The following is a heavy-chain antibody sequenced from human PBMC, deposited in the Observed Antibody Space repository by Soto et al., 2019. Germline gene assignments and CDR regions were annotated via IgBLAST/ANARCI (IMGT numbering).Heavy chain of an antibody. J-gene: IGHJ6*02. D-gene: IGHD3-10*01. Sequence: GALRLSCAASGFTFSNYGMHWVRQAPGKGLEWVAAISDDGGNKYYADSVKGRFTISRDNSKNTLFLQMNSLRAEDTAVYSCAKEFGSGTWVGFYYGMDVWGQGTTVTVSS. CDR3: AKEFGSGTWVGFYYGMDV. CDR2: ISDDGGNK. V-gene: IGHV3-30*18. CDR1: GFTFSNYG.